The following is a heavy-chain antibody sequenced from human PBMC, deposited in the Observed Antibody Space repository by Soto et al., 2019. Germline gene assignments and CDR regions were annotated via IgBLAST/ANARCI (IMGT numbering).Heavy chain of an antibody. D-gene: IGHD3-3*01. J-gene: IGHJ5*02. Sequence: PSETLSLTCTVSGGSTSSGDYYWSWIRQPPGKGLEWIGYIYYSGSTYYNPSLKSRVTISVDTSKNQFSLKLSSVTAADTAVYYCARGRQGVRFLEWLSGNWFDPWGQGTLVTVSS. CDR3: ARGRQGVRFLEWLSGNWFDP. CDR1: GGSTSSGDYY. CDR2: IYYSGST. V-gene: IGHV4-30-4*01.